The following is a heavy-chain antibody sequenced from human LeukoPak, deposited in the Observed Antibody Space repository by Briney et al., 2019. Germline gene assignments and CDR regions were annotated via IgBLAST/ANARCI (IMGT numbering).Heavy chain of an antibody. CDR1: GGSISSYY. CDR2: IYYSGST. J-gene: IGHJ4*02. D-gene: IGHD3-3*02. V-gene: IGHV4-59*01. CDR3: AGGRTSLERLFYPTPPFDY. Sequence: SETLSLTCTVSGGSISSYYWSWIRLPPGKGLEWIGYIYYSGSTNYNPSLKSRVTISVDTSKNQFSLKLSSVTAADTAVYYCAGGRTSLERLFYPTPPFDYWGQGTLVTVSS.